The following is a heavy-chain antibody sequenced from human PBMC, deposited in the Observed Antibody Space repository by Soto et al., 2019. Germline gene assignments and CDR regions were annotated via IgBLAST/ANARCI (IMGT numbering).Heavy chain of an antibody. D-gene: IGHD4-17*01. CDR3: ARVRTVSASDY. Sequence: EVQLVESGGDLVQPGGSLRLSCAASGFIFSSYGMNWVRQAPGKGLEWVSYISSSSGTKHYADSVKGRFTISRDNAKNSLYLQMNGLRDEDTALYYCARVRTVSASDYWGQGTLVTVSS. CDR2: ISSSSGTK. J-gene: IGHJ4*02. V-gene: IGHV3-48*02. CDR1: GFIFSSYG.